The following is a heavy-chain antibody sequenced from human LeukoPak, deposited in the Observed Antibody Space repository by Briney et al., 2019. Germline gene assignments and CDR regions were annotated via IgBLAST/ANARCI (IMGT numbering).Heavy chain of an antibody. CDR1: GGSISSYY. Sequence: SETLSLTCTVSGGSISSYYWSWLRQPAGKGLEWIGRIYNSGSTNYNPSLKSRVTMSVDTSRNQFSLKLSSVTAADTAVYYCARGVPDCGGDCYSPWGQGTLVTVSS. D-gene: IGHD2-21*02. J-gene: IGHJ5*02. V-gene: IGHV4-4*07. CDR3: ARGVPDCGGDCYSP. CDR2: IYNSGST.